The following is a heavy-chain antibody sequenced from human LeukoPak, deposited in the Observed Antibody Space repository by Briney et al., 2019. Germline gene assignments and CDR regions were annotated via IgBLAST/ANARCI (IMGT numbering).Heavy chain of an antibody. Sequence: SETLSLTCTVSGGSISSYYWSWIRQPPGKGLEWIGYIYYSGSTNYNPSLKSRVTMSVDTSKNQFSLKLSSVTAADTAVYYCARLKGYCSSTSCYWYYYYYYYMDVWGKGTTVTISS. CDR3: ARLKGYCSSTSCYWYYYYYYYMDV. CDR2: IYYSGST. D-gene: IGHD2-2*01. CDR1: GGSISSYY. V-gene: IGHV4-59*12. J-gene: IGHJ6*03.